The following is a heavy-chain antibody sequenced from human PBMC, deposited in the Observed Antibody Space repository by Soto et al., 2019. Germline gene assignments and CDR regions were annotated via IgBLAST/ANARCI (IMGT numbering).Heavy chain of an antibody. CDR3: ARDVAGAGMSYGIFDY. CDR2: IIPIFGTA. D-gene: IGHD5-18*01. J-gene: IGHJ4*02. Sequence: QVQLVQSGAEVKKPGSSVKVSCKASGGTFSSYAISWVRQAPGQGLEWMGGIIPIFGTANYAQKFQGRVTITADESTSTAYMELSSMRSEDRAVYYCARDVAGAGMSYGIFDYWGQGALVTVSS. CDR1: GGTFSSYA. V-gene: IGHV1-69*12.